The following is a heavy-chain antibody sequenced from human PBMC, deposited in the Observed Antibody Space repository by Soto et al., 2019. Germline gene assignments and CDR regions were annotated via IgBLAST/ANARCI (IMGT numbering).Heavy chain of an antibody. CDR3: ERIGYPFDY. J-gene: IGHJ4*02. Sequence: QLQLQQWGAGLLKPSETLSLTCAVYGGSFSGYYWFWIRQPPGKGLEWSGEINHSGSTNYNPSLKSRVTLSVVTYKNQFSLKLSSVTAADTAVYYCERIGYPFDYWAQRTLVTVSS. V-gene: IGHV4-34*01. CDR1: GGSFSGYY. D-gene: IGHD5-18*01. CDR2: INHSGST.